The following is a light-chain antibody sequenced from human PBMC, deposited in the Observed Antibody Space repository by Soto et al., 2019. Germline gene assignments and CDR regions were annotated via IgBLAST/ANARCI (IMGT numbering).Light chain of an antibody. CDR1: QSVTSNY. J-gene: IGKJ1*01. CDR2: GAS. CDR3: QQYGSSPQT. V-gene: IGKV3-20*01. Sequence: EIVLTQSPGTLSLSPGETVALSCRASQSVTSNYLAWYEQKRGQAPRLLIYGASSRATGIPDRFSGGGSGTDFILTIIRLEPEDFAVYYCQQYGSSPQTFGQGTKVDIK.